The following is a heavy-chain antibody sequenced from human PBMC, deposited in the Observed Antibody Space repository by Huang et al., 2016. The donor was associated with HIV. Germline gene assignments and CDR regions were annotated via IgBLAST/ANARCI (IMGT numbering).Heavy chain of an antibody. J-gene: IGHJ4*02. CDR2: INDRGDT. V-gene: IGHV4-34*02. Sequence: QVRLQQWGAGRLKPSETLSLTCAVYGGSFSTYYWTWIRQPPGKGLEWIGEINDRGDTNYKSSRKSRVTMSVDTSKNQFSLRLNAVTAADTAVYYGVRDGKQMAPHFDYWGQGTLVTVSS. CDR1: GGSFSTYY. CDR3: VRDGKQMAPHFDY. D-gene: IGHD2-8*01.